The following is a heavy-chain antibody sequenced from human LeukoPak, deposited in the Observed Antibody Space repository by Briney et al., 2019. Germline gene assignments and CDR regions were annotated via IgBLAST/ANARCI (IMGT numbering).Heavy chain of an antibody. CDR2: ISSSSSTI. Sequence: GGSLRLSCAASGFTFSSYSMNWVRQAPGKGLEWVSYISSSSSTIYYADSVKGRFTISRDNAKNSLYLQMNSLRAEDTAVYYCACSYYDSSGYSDYWGQGTLVTVSS. J-gene: IGHJ4*02. CDR3: ACSYYDSSGYSDY. V-gene: IGHV3-48*04. CDR1: GFTFSSYS. D-gene: IGHD3-22*01.